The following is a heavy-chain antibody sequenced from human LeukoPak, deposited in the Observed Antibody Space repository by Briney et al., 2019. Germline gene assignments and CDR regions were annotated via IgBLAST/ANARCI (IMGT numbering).Heavy chain of an antibody. CDR3: ARDRPAYGDYRYYGMDV. J-gene: IGHJ6*02. V-gene: IGHV1-2*04. CDR1: GYTFTGYY. Sequence: ASVKVSCKASGYTFTGYYMHWVRQAPGQGLEWMGWINPNSGGTNYAQKFQGWVTMTRDTSISTAYMELSRLRSDDTAVYYCARDRPAYGDYRYYGMDVWGQGTTVTVSS. CDR2: INPNSGGT. D-gene: IGHD4-17*01.